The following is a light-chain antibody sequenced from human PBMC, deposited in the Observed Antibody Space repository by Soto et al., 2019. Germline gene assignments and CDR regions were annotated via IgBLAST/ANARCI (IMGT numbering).Light chain of an antibody. CDR1: SSDVGDYNY. V-gene: IGLV2-14*01. CDR2: EVS. CDR3: SSYRSRTTLV. J-gene: IGLJ2*01. Sequence: QSALTQPASVSGPPGQSITISCTGTSSDVGDYNYVSWYQQHPGKAPKLIIYEVSYRPSGVSNRFSGSKSGKTASLTISGLEAEDEAHYYCSSYRSRTTLVFGGGTKLTVL.